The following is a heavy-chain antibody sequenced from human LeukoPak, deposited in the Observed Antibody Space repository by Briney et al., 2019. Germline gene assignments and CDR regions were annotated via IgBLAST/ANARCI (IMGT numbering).Heavy chain of an antibody. CDR1: GGSMSSYY. Sequence: SETLSLTCTVSGGSMSSYYWSWIRQPPGKGLEWIGYTYYSGNTNCNPSLKSRVTISVDTSKNQFSLKVSSVTATDTAVYYCARVFHDSSGYPFDYWGQGTLVTVSS. J-gene: IGHJ4*02. CDR3: ARVFHDSSGYPFDY. V-gene: IGHV4-59*01. D-gene: IGHD3-22*01. CDR2: TYYSGNT.